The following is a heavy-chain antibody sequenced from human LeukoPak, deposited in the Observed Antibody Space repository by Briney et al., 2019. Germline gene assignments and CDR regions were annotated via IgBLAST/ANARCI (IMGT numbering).Heavy chain of an antibody. Sequence: GESLKISCKGSGYSFSTYWIGWVRQMPGKDLEWMGIIYPSNSDTRYSPSFQGQVTISADKSISTAYLQWSSLKASDTAMYYCASWGRRSYYDAFDIWGQGAMVTVSS. CDR1: GYSFSTYW. CDR3: ASWGRRSYYDAFDI. D-gene: IGHD3-10*01. CDR2: IYPSNSDT. J-gene: IGHJ3*02. V-gene: IGHV5-51*01.